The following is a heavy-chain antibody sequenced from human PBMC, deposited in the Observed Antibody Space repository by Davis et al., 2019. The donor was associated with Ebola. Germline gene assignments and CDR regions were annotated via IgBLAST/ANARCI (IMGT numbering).Heavy chain of an antibody. D-gene: IGHD6-19*01. J-gene: IGHJ4*02. CDR2: ISSSGSTI. Sequence: GESLKISCAASGFTFSEYAMNWVRQAPGKGLEWVSYISSSGSTIYYADSVKGRFTISRDNAKNSLYLQMNSLRAEDTAVYYCAREVAVNYFDYWGQGTLVTVSS. V-gene: IGHV3-48*04. CDR1: GFTFSEYA. CDR3: AREVAVNYFDY.